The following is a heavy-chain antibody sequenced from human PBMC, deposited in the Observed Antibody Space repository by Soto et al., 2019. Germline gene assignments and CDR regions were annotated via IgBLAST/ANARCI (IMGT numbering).Heavy chain of an antibody. CDR3: AKSPRVEMATD. V-gene: IGHV1-18*01. CDR1: GYTFINYH. J-gene: IGHJ4*02. CDR2: INTYNGMT. D-gene: IGHD5-12*01. Sequence: QVQLVQSGGEVKKPGASVTVSCKASGYTFINYHITWVRQAPGQGLEWMAWINTYNGMTDYAQRFQGRVTMTRDISTSTAYMELRNLGSDDTAVYFCAKSPRVEMATDGGQGTLVTVSS.